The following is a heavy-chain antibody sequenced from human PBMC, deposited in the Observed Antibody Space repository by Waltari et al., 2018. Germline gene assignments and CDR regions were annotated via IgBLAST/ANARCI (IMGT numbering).Heavy chain of an antibody. D-gene: IGHD4-17*01. CDR3: ARSYGDYDEFYFDY. J-gene: IGHJ4*02. CDR2: IYYSGRT. CDR1: GGSISSYY. Sequence: QVQLQESGPGLVKPSETLSLTCTVSGGSISSYYWSWIRQPPGKGLEWIGYIYYSGRTNHNPSLNSLVTISVDTSKTQFSLKLSSVTAADTAVYYCARSYGDYDEFYFDYWGQGTLVTVSS. V-gene: IGHV4-59*01.